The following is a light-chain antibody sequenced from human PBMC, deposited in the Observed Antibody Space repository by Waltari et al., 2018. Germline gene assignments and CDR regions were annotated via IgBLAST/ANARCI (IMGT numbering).Light chain of an antibody. Sequence: QSVLTPPPSPSETPGQRVILPCSGRSSNLGSNYLYWYQQLPGTAPKLLIYRNNQRPSGVPDRFSGSKSGTSASLAISGLRSEDEAVYYCAAWDDSHYVFGTGTKVTVL. J-gene: IGLJ1*01. V-gene: IGLV1-47*01. CDR3: AAWDDSHYV. CDR1: SSNLGSNY. CDR2: RNN.